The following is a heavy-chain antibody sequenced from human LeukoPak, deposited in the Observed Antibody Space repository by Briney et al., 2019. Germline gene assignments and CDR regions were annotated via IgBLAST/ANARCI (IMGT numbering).Heavy chain of an antibody. J-gene: IGHJ4*02. CDR3: ARGPNSNWSGLDF. V-gene: IGHV3-74*01. CDR1: GFTFNSYS. CDR2: ISPTGSTT. Sequence: GGSLRLSCAASGFTFNSYSMNWVRQAPGKGLGWVSRISPTGSTTSYTDSVKGRFTVSRDNAKNTLYLQVNNLRAEDTAVYYCARGPNSNWSGLDFWGQGTLLTVSS. D-gene: IGHD6-6*01.